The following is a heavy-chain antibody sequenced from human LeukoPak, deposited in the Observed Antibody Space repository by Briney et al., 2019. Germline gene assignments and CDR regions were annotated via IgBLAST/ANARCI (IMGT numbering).Heavy chain of an antibody. CDR2: INHSGST. Sequence: SETLSLTCAVYGGSFSGYYWSWIRQPPGKGLEWIGEINHSGSTNYNPSLKSRVTISVDTSKNQFSLKLSSVTAADTAAYYCARRYCSSTSCYLDYWGQGTLVTVSS. V-gene: IGHV4-34*01. CDR3: ARRYCSSTSCYLDY. D-gene: IGHD2-2*01. J-gene: IGHJ4*02. CDR1: GGSFSGYY.